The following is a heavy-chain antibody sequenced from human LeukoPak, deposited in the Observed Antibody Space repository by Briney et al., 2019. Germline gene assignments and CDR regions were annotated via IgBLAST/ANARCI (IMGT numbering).Heavy chain of an antibody. Sequence: PSETLSLTCTVSGGSISSNTYYWGWIRQPLGKGLEWIGSIYYSGSTYYNPSLKSRVTISVDTSKDQFSLNLRSMAAADTAVYYCARATHEYCSSTSCSLVFDYWGQGTLVTVSS. CDR3: ARATHEYCSSTSCSLVFDY. J-gene: IGHJ4*02. CDR1: GGSISSNTYY. D-gene: IGHD2-2*01. V-gene: IGHV4-39*07. CDR2: IYYSGST.